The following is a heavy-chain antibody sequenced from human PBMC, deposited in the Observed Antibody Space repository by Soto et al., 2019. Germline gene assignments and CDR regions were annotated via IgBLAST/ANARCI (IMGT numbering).Heavy chain of an antibody. V-gene: IGHV3-30*18. CDR1: GFTFSSYG. J-gene: IGHJ4*02. CDR3: AKDRSSQGWLQHYFDY. CDR2: ISYDGSNK. D-gene: IGHD5-12*01. Sequence: GGSLRLSCAASGFTFSSYGMHWVRQAPGKGLEWVAVISYDGSNKYYADSVKGRITISRDNSKNTLYLQMNSLRAEDTAVYYCAKDRSSQGWLQHYFDYWGQGTLVTVSS.